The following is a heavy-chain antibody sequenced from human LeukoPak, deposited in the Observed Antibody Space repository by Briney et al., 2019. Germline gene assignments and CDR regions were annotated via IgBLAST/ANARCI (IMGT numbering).Heavy chain of an antibody. V-gene: IGHV4-38-2*02. D-gene: IGHD2-2*01. CDR2: IYCSGST. CDR1: GYSISSGYY. J-gene: IGHJ4*02. Sequence: PSETLSLTCTVSGYSISSGYYWGWIRQPPGKGLEWIGYIYCSGSTYYNPSLKSRVTISVDTSKNQFSLKLSSVTAADTAVYYCARDTGYCSSTSCYAEGNFDYWGQGTLVTVSS. CDR3: ARDTGYCSSTSCYAEGNFDY.